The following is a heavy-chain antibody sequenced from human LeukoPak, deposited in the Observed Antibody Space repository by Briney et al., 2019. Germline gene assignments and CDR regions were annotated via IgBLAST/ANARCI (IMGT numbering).Heavy chain of an antibody. CDR1: GGSISSYY. D-gene: IGHD2-2*01. Sequence: SETLSLTCTVSGGSISSYYWSWIRQPAGKGLEWIGRIYTSGSTNYNPSLKSRVTISVDTSKNQFSLKLSSVTAADTAVYYCARDIVVVPAAIELFDYWGQGTLVTVSS. V-gene: IGHV4-4*07. CDR3: ARDIVVVPAAIELFDY. CDR2: IYTSGST. J-gene: IGHJ4*02.